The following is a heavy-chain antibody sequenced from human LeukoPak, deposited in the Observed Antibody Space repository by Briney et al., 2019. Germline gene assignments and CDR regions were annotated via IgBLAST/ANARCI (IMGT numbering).Heavy chain of an antibody. CDR2: IYYSGST. V-gene: IGHV4-30-4*01. Sequence: SETLSLTCTVSGGSISSGDYYRSWIRQPPGKGLEWIGYIYYSGSTYYNPSLKSRVTISVDTSKNQFSLKLSSVTAADTAVYYCARDRCSSTSCSDDAFDIWGQGTMVTVSS. CDR1: GGSISSGDYY. D-gene: IGHD2-2*01. CDR3: ARDRCSSTSCSDDAFDI. J-gene: IGHJ3*02.